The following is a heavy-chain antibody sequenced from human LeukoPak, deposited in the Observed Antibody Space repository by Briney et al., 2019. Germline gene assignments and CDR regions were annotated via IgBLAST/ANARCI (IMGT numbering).Heavy chain of an antibody. CDR2: ISSSSSYI. CDR1: GFTFSSYS. J-gene: IGHJ6*03. Sequence: PGGSLRLSCAASGFTFSSYSMNWVRQAPGKGLEWVSSISSSSSYIYYGDSVKGRFTISRDNAKNSLYLQMNSLRAEDTAVYYRARGSYSSSWYFPGVGDYMDVWGKGTTVTISS. V-gene: IGHV3-21*01. D-gene: IGHD6-13*01. CDR3: ARGSYSSSWYFPGVGDYMDV.